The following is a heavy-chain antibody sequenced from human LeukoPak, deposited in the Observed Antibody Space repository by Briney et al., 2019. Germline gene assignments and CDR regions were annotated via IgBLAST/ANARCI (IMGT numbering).Heavy chain of an antibody. CDR3: ARDPYFDWLSIPRNWFDP. Sequence: PGGSLRLSCAASGFTFSSYGMHWVRQAPGKGLEWVAFIRYDGSNKYYADSVKGRFTISRDNSKNTLYLQMNSLRAEDTAVYYCARDPYFDWLSIPRNWFDPWGQGTLVTVSS. D-gene: IGHD3-9*01. V-gene: IGHV3-30*02. CDR1: GFTFSSYG. J-gene: IGHJ5*02. CDR2: IRYDGSNK.